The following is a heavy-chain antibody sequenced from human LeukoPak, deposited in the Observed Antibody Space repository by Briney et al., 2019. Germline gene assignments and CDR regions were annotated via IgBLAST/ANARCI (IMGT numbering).Heavy chain of an antibody. V-gene: IGHV3-21*01. Sequence: GGSLRLSCAASGFTFSSYSMNWVRQAPGKGLEWVSSISSSSSYIYYADSVKGRFTISRDNAKNSLYLQMNSLRAEDTAVYYCARAGGSYERYYYYGMDVWGQGTTVTVS. J-gene: IGHJ6*02. D-gene: IGHD1-26*01. CDR1: GFTFSSYS. CDR3: ARAGGSYERYYYYGMDV. CDR2: ISSSSSYI.